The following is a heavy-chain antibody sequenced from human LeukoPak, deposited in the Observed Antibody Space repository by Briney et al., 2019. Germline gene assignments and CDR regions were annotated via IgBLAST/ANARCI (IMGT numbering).Heavy chain of an antibody. D-gene: IGHD6-13*01. CDR3: ATRTISWGPDGQATLLAIYYYGMDV. J-gene: IGHJ6*02. CDR1: GYTLTELC. Sequence: GASVNVSCKVSGYTLTELCMHWVRQAPGKGLEWMGGFDPEDGETIYAQKFQGRVTMTEDTSTDTAYMELSSLRSEDTAVYYCATRTISWGPDGQATLLAIYYYGMDVWGQGTTVTVSS. CDR2: FDPEDGET. V-gene: IGHV1-24*01.